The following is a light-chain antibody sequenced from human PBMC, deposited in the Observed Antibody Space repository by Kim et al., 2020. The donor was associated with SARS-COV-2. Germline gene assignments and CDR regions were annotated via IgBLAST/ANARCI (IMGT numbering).Light chain of an antibody. V-gene: IGKV1-17*03. Sequence: IQLTQSPSAMSASVGDRVTITCRASQGISNYVAWYQHKPGKAPKRLIFSAFTLQSGVPSRFSGSGSGTDFTLTISSLQPEDFATYLCQQHHIAPDTFGKGTKLEI. CDR3: QQHHIAPDT. J-gene: IGKJ2*01. CDR1: QGISNY. CDR2: SAF.